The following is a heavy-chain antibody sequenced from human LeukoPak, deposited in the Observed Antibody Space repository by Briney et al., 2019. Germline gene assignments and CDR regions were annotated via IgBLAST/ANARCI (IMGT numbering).Heavy chain of an antibody. D-gene: IGHD5-18*01. CDR2: IYYSGST. J-gene: IGHJ6*03. V-gene: IGHV4-59*01. CDR3: ARTTEGGYTYGYFYYYYMDV. Sequence: SETLSLTCTVSGGSISSYYWSWIRQPPGKGLEWIGYIYYSGSTNYNPSLKSRVTISVDTSKNQFSLKLSSVTAADTAVYYRARTTEGGYTYGYFYYYYMDVLGKGTTVTISS. CDR1: GGSISSYY.